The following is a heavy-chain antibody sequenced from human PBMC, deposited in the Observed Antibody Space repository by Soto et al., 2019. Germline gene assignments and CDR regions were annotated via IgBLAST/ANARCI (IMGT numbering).Heavy chain of an antibody. Sequence: SETLSLTCTVSGGSISSGGYYWSWIRQHPGKGLEWIGYIYYSGSTYYNPSLKSRVTISVDTSKNQFSLKLSSVTAADTAVYYCARDAAVVPAARGWFDPWGQGTLVTVSS. CDR3: ARDAAVVPAARGWFDP. D-gene: IGHD2-2*01. CDR2: IYYSGST. V-gene: IGHV4-31*03. CDR1: GGSISSGGYY. J-gene: IGHJ5*02.